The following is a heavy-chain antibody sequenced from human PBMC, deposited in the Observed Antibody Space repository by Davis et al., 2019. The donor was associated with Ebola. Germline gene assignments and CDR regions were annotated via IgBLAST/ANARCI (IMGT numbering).Heavy chain of an antibody. CDR2: ISSSSAFI. V-gene: IGHV3-21*01. Sequence: GESLKISCEASGFSFSTYAMTWIRQPPGKGLEWVSSISSSSAFIYYADSVKGRFTISRDNAKNSLYLQMNSLRAEDTAVYYCARWGVVTGYLNYYYYGMDVWGQGTTVTVSS. D-gene: IGHD3-9*01. J-gene: IGHJ6*02. CDR3: ARWGVVTGYLNYYYYGMDV. CDR1: GFSFSTYA.